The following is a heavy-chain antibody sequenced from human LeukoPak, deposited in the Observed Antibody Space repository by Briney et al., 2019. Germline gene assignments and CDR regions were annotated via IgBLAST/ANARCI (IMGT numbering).Heavy chain of an antibody. CDR1: GGSISSSNW. V-gene: IGHV4-4*02. D-gene: IGHD3-16*02. J-gene: IGHJ4*02. CDR3: ARATYYDYVWGSYRYFSFAY. CDR2: IYRSGST. Sequence: SETLSLTCAVSGGSISSSNWGSWVREPPGEGLEWIGEIYRSGSTNYNPSLRIRFTISVDMCRNQLSLNLRSVTAADTAVYYCARATYYDYVWGSYRYFSFAYWGQGTLVTVYS.